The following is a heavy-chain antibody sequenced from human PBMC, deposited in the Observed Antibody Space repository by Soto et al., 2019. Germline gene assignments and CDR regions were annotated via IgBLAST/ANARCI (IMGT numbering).Heavy chain of an antibody. CDR2: IYKTGKT. CDR3: ARSLSSSSGYFDP. Sequence: SETLSLTCAVSGDLIGSGDYYWTWIRQPPGKGLEYIGYIYKTGKTYYHPSLKSRAFISLDTSQSQFFLRLTSVTAANTAMYYCARSLSSSSGYFDPWGQGTLVTVSS. CDR1: GDLIGSGDYY. V-gene: IGHV4-30-4*01. D-gene: IGHD6-6*01. J-gene: IGHJ5*02.